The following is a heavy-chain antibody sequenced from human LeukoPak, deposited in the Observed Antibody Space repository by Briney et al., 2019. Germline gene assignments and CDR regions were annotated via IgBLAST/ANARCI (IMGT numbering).Heavy chain of an antibody. CDR1: GFTFSSYA. CDR3: ARDARRESVLAAAGTRFDY. V-gene: IGHV3-30-3*01. Sequence: GGSLRLSCAASGFTFSSYAMHWVRQAPGKGLEWVAVISYDGSNKYYADSVKGRFTISRDNAKNSLYLQMNSLRAEDTAVYYCARDARRESVLAAAGTRFDYWGQGTLVTVSS. D-gene: IGHD6-13*01. CDR2: ISYDGSNK. J-gene: IGHJ4*02.